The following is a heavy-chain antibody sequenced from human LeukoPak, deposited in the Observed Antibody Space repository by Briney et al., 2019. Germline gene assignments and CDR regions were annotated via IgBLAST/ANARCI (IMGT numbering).Heavy chain of an antibody. CDR2: INSDGSST. CDR3: ASDDCSGGSCYYNANGFDY. Sequence: GGSLRLSCAASGFTFDDYGLTWVRQAPGKGLVWVSRINSDGSSTSYADSVRGRFTISRDNAKNTLYLQMNSLRAEDTAVYYCASDDCSGGSCYYNANGFDYWGQGTLVTVSS. J-gene: IGHJ4*02. V-gene: IGHV3-74*01. CDR1: GFTFDDYG. D-gene: IGHD2-15*01.